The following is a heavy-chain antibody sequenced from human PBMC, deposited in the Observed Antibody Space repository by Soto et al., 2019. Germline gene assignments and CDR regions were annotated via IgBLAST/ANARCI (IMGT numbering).Heavy chain of an antibody. J-gene: IGHJ4*02. CDR2: IYYSGST. CDR3: ARGAYYYDSSGYYCDY. Sequence: SETLSLTCTVSGGSISSGGYYWSWIRQHPGKGLEWIGYIYYSGSTYYNPSLKSRVTISVDTSKNQFSLKLSSVTAADTAVYYCARGAYYYDSSGYYCDYWGQGSMVTVYS. D-gene: IGHD3-22*01. CDR1: GGSISSGGYY. V-gene: IGHV4-31*03.